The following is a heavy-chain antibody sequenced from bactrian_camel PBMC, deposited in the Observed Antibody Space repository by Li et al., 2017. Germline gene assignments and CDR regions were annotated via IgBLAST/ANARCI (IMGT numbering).Heavy chain of an antibody. V-gene: IGHV3S53*01. D-gene: IGHD4*01. CDR2: IDSRGTT. J-gene: IGHJ4*01. Sequence: VQLVESGGGSVQAGGSLTLSCAASGLVYPFWFMAWFRQAPGKEREGVARIDSRGTTEYVDSVKGRFRTWKDNGKNILYLEMTDLKPEDTATYYCAAAQRGDFCEPGWPKYWGRGTQVTVS. CDR1: GLVYPFWF. CDR3: AAAQRGDFCEPGWPKY.